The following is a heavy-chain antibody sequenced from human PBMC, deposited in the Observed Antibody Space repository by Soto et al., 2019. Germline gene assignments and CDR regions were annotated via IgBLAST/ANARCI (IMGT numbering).Heavy chain of an antibody. D-gene: IGHD6-19*01. CDR2: INPNSGGT. CDR3: ARDDSIAVAYYYGMDV. J-gene: IGHJ6*02. CDR1: GYTFTGYY. V-gene: IGHV1-2*02. Sequence: ASVKVSCKASGYTFTGYYMHWVRQAPGQGLEWMGWINPNSGGTNYAQKFQGRVTMTRDTSLSTASMELSSLRSDDTAVYYCARDDSIAVAYYYGMDVWGQGTTVTVSS.